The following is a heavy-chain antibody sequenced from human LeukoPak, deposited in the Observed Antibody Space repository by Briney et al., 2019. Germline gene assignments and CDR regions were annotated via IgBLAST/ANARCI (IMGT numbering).Heavy chain of an antibody. Sequence: GGSLRLSCTASGFTFSAYAMMWVRQAPGKGPEWVSAIRGGGGSTFYADSVKGRFTISRDNSKNTLYLQMNSLRAEDTAVYYCGRDPNGDYVGAFEFWGQGTLVSVSS. V-gene: IGHV3-23*01. J-gene: IGHJ3*01. CDR2: IRGGGGST. CDR3: GRDPNGDYVGAFEF. CDR1: GFTFSAYA. D-gene: IGHD4-17*01.